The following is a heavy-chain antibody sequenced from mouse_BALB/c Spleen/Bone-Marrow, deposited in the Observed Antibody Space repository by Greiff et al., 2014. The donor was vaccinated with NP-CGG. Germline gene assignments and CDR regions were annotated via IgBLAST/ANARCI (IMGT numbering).Heavy chain of an antibody. CDR1: GYTFTSYW. CDR2: VYPGNSDT. Sequence: VQLQQSGTVLARPGASVEMSCKASGYTFTSYWMHWVKQRPGQGLEWIGAVYPGNSDTSYNQKFKGKAKLTAVTSTSTAYMELSSLTNEDSAVYYCTSYGSSLYYFDYWGQGTTLTVSS. V-gene: IGHV1-5*01. D-gene: IGHD1-1*01. CDR3: TSYGSSLYYFDY. J-gene: IGHJ2*01.